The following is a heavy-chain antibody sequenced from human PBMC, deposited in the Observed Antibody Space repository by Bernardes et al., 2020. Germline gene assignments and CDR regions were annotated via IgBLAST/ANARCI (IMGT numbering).Heavy chain of an antibody. Sequence: GGSLRLSCAASGFTFSDHYMDWVRQAPGKGLEWVGRTRNKANSYTTEYAASVKGRFTISRDDSKNSLYLQMNSLKTEDTAVYYCAREPKSPYCTNGVCYTIAEYYYYMDVWGKGTTVTVSS. V-gene: IGHV3-72*01. J-gene: IGHJ6*03. D-gene: IGHD2-8*01. CDR2: TRNKANSYTT. CDR3: AREPKSPYCTNGVCYTIAEYYYYMDV. CDR1: GFTFSDHY.